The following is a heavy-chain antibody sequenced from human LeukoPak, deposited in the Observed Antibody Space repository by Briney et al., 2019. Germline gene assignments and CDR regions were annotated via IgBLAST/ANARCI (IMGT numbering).Heavy chain of an antibody. Sequence: SETLSLTCSVSGGSISSYYWIWIRQPAGKGREWIGRIYTSGSTNYNPSLKSRVTISVDTSKNQFSLKLSSVTAADTAVYYCASPIAVAGYFDYWGQGTLVTVSS. D-gene: IGHD6-19*01. CDR1: GGSISSYY. CDR2: IYTSGST. J-gene: IGHJ4*02. CDR3: ASPIAVAGYFDY. V-gene: IGHV4-4*07.